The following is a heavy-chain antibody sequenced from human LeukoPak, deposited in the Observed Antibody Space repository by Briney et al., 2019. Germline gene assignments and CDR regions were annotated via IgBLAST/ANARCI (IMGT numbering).Heavy chain of an antibody. V-gene: IGHV3-30*02. CDR1: GFTFSSYG. CDR3: AKDLSGSYFTCVDY. J-gene: IGHJ4*02. D-gene: IGHD1-26*01. Sequence: PGGSLRLSCAASGFTFSSYGMHWVRQAPGKGLEWVAFIRYDGSNKYYADSVKGRFTISRDNSKNTLYLQMNSLRAEDTAVYYCAKDLSGSYFTCVDYWGQGTLVTVSS. CDR2: IRYDGSNK.